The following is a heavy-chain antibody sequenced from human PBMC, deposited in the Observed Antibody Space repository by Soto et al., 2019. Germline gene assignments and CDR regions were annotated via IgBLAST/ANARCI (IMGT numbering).Heavy chain of an antibody. CDR1: GYSFTSYW. J-gene: IGHJ6*02. D-gene: IGHD3-22*01. V-gene: IGHV5-10-1*01. Sequence: LGGSLQISCKGSGYSFTSYWISWVRQMPGKGLEWIGRIDPSDSYTNYSPSFQGHVTISADKSISTAYLQWSSLKTSDTAMYYCARHQVDYYDSSGYRSGMDVWGQGTTVTVSS. CDR2: IDPSDSYT. CDR3: ARHQVDYYDSSGYRSGMDV.